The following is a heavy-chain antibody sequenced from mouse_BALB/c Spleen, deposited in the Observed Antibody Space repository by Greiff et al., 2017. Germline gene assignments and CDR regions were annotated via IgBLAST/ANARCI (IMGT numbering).Heavy chain of an antibody. V-gene: IGHV1S29*02. D-gene: IGHD2-14*01. CDR2: IYPYNGGT. J-gene: IGHJ4*01. Sequence: VQLKQSGPELVKPGASVKISCKASGYTFTDYNMHWVKQSHGKSLEWIGYIYPYNGGTGYNQKFKSKATLTVDNSSSTAYMELRSLTSEDSAVYYCAYRYDGTMDYWGQGTSVTVSS. CDR3: AYRYDGTMDY. CDR1: GYTFTDYN.